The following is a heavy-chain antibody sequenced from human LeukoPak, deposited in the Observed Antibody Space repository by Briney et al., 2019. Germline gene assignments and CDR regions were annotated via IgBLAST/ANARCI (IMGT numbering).Heavy chain of an antibody. J-gene: IGHJ4*02. CDR1: GYTFDDYA. CDR3: ARVMGGGSYSYYFDY. Sequence: GGSLRLSCAASGYTFDDYAMHWVRQAPGKGLEWVSGISWNSGSIGYADSVKGRFTISRDNAKNSLYLQMNSLRAEDTAVYYCARVMGGGSYSYYFDYWGQGTLVTVSS. V-gene: IGHV3-9*01. CDR2: ISWNSGSI. D-gene: IGHD1-26*01.